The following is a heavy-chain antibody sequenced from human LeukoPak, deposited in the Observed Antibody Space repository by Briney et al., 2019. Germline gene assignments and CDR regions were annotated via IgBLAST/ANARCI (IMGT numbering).Heavy chain of an antibody. CDR3: ARDGRIEGFDY. Sequence: PSETLSLTCTVSGGSISSYCWSWIRQPPGEGLEWIGYIYYSGSTNYNPSLKSRVTISVDTSKNQFSLKLSSVTAADTAVYYCARDGRIEGFDYWGQGTLVTVSS. CDR2: IYYSGST. CDR1: GGSISSYC. D-gene: IGHD2-15*01. J-gene: IGHJ4*02. V-gene: IGHV4-59*12.